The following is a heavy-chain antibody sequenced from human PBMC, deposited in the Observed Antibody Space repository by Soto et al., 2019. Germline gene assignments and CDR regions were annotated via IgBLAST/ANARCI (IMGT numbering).Heavy chain of an antibody. V-gene: IGHV4-4*02. Sequence: QVHLQESGPGLVKPSGTLSLTCGVSGDSISSYNWWTWVRQPPGKGLEWIGEIFHTGNTNYNPSLKSRVTISVDKSKNQFCLKLNSVTAADTAVYYCSRVMKGYGSRNYYFDLWGRGTLVTVSS. D-gene: IGHD3-10*01. J-gene: IGHJ2*01. CDR1: GDSISSYNW. CDR2: IFHTGNT. CDR3: SRVMKGYGSRNYYFDL.